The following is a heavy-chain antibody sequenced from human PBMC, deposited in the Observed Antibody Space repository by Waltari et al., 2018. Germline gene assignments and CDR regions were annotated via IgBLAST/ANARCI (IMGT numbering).Heavy chain of an antibody. CDR3: AKETSIADAFDI. Sequence: QVQLVESGGGVVQPGRSLRLSCAASGFTFSSYGMHWVRHAPGKGLEWVAVIWYDGSNKYYADSVKGRFTISRDNSKNTLYLQMNSLRAEDTAVYYCAKETSIADAFDIWGQGTMVTVSS. CDR2: IWYDGSNK. V-gene: IGHV3-33*06. J-gene: IGHJ3*02. D-gene: IGHD6-6*01. CDR1: GFTFSSYG.